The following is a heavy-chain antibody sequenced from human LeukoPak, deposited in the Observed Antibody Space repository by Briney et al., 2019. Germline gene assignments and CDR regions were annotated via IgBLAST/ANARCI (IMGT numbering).Heavy chain of an antibody. CDR3: ARVMSYAPGL. CDR1: GFTFSRYW. J-gene: IGHJ4*02. Sequence: PGGSLRLSCAASGFTFSRYWMSWVRQAPGKGLEWVANIKQDGNEKYYVDSVKGRFTISRDNAKNSLYLQMNSLRAEDTAVYYCARVMSYAPGLWGQGTLVTVSS. V-gene: IGHV3-7*01. CDR2: IKQDGNEK. D-gene: IGHD2-2*01.